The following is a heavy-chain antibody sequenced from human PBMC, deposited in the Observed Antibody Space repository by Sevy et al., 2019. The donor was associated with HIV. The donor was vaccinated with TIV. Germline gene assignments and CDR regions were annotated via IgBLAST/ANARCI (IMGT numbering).Heavy chain of an antibody. CDR1: GFTFNKYD. Sequence: GGSLRLSCAASGFTFNKYDMHWVRQPTGKGLEWLSGIGVRGDTHYPGAVKGRFTISRENAKNSLYLHMDDLRDGDTAVYYCATEGTGEQRAGFDFWGQGTLVTVSS. CDR2: IGVRGDT. D-gene: IGHD7-27*01. CDR3: ATEGTGEQRAGFDF. V-gene: IGHV3-13*01. J-gene: IGHJ4*02.